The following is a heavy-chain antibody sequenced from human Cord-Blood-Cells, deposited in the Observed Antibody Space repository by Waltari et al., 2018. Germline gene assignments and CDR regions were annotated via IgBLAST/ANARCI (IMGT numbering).Heavy chain of an antibody. CDR2: ISYDGSNK. Sequence: QVQLVESGGGVVQPGRSLRPSCAASGFTFSSYGMPWVRQAPGKGLEWVAVISYDGSNKYYADSVKGRFTISRDNSKNTLYLQMNSLRAEDTAVYYCAKSVGIAAADYWGQGTLVTVSS. CDR1: GFTFSSYG. V-gene: IGHV3-30*18. D-gene: IGHD6-13*01. J-gene: IGHJ4*02. CDR3: AKSVGIAAADY.